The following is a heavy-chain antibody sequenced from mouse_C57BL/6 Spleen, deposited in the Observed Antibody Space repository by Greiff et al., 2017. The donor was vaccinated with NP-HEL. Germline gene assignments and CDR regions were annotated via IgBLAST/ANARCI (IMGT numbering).Heavy chain of an antibody. V-gene: IGHV1-64*01. CDR3: ARWGNSYAMDY. CDR2: IHPNSGST. CDR1: GYTFTSYW. D-gene: IGHD2-1*01. J-gene: IGHJ4*01. Sequence: VQLQQSGAELVKPGASVKLSCKASGYTFTSYWMHWVKQRPGQGLEWIGMIHPNSGSTNYNEKFKSKATLTVDKSSSTAYMQLSSLTSEDSAVYYCARWGNSYAMDYWGQGTSVTVSS.